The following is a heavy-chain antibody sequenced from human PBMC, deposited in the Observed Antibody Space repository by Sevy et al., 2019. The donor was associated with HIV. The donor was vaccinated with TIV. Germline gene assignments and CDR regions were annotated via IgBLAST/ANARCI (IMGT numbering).Heavy chain of an antibody. J-gene: IGHJ3*02. CDR1: GFTFNSYA. V-gene: IGHV3-23*01. Sequence: GGSLRLSCAASGFTFNSYAMNWVRQAPGKGLEWVAAISGGDTGTYYADSVKGRFTVSRDNSKITLYLQMNSLGADDTAVYYCAKDSVVLGGDSFQIWGQGTMVTVSS. D-gene: IGHD2-2*01. CDR3: AKDSVVLGGDSFQI. CDR2: ISGGDTGT.